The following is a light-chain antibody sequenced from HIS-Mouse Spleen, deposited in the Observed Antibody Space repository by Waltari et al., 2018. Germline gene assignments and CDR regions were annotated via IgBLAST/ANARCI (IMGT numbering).Light chain of an antibody. V-gene: IGLV2-14*03. Sequence: QSALTQPASVSGSPGQSITISCTGTSSSAGGYHYVPWYHQHPGKAPKLMIYDVSNRPSGVSNRFSGSKSGNTASLTISGLQAEDEADYYCSSYTSSSTEVFGGGTKLTVL. CDR1: SSSAGGYHY. CDR3: SSYTSSSTEV. J-gene: IGLJ2*01. CDR2: DVS.